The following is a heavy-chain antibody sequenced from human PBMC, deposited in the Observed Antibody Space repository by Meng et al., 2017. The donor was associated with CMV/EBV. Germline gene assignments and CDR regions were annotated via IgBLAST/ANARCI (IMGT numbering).Heavy chain of an antibody. CDR1: GGSISSYY. Sequence: SETLSLTCTVPGGSISSYYWSWIRQPPGKGLEWIGYIYYSGSTNYNPSLKSRVTISVDTSKNQFSLKLSSVTAADTAVYYCARGNSHDFWSGYRYYYGMDVWGQGTTVTVSS. CDR2: IYYSGST. V-gene: IGHV4-59*01. J-gene: IGHJ6*02. D-gene: IGHD3-3*01. CDR3: ARGNSHDFWSGYRYYYGMDV.